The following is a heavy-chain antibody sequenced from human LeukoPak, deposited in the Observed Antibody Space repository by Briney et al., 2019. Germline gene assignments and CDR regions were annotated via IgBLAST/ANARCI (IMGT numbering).Heavy chain of an antibody. Sequence: GGSLRLSCAASGFTFSSYAMSWVRQAPGKGLEWVSAISGSGGSTYYADSVKGRFTISRDNSKNTLYLQMNSLRAEDTAAYYCAKGWELLPQNDAFDIWGQGTMATVSS. D-gene: IGHD1-26*01. J-gene: IGHJ3*02. V-gene: IGHV3-23*01. CDR2: ISGSGGST. CDR3: AKGWELLPQNDAFDI. CDR1: GFTFSSYA.